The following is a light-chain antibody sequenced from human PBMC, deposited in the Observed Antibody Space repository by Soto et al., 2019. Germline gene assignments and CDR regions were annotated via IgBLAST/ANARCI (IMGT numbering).Light chain of an antibody. CDR2: DVN. V-gene: IGLV2-14*03. J-gene: IGLJ2*01. CDR1: SSDIGGYNY. CDR3: SSYTSSGTPVV. Sequence: QSALTQPASVSGSPGQSITISCTGTSSDIGGYNYVSWYQQHPGKAPKLMIYDVNNRPSGVSNRFSGSKSGNTASLTISGLQTEDEADYYCSSYTSSGTPVVFGGGTQLTVL.